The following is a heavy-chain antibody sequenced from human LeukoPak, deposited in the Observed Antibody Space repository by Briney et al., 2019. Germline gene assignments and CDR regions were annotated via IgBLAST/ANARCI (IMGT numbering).Heavy chain of an antibody. D-gene: IGHD1-26*01. CDR1: GFTFSSYS. CDR3: ARGSGSFDY. J-gene: IGHJ4*02. Sequence: GGSLRLSCAASGFTFSSYSMNWVRQAPGKGLEWVSYISSSSSTIYYADSEKGRFPISRDNAKNSLYLQMNSLRAEDTAVYYCARGSGSFDYWGQGTLVTVSS. CDR2: ISSSSSTI. V-gene: IGHV3-48*01.